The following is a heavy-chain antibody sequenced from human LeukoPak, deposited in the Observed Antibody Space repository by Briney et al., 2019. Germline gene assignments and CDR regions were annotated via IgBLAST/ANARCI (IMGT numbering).Heavy chain of an antibody. J-gene: IGHJ4*02. CDR1: NGSISSSAYY. CDR2: VYFSGIT. Sequence: SETLSLTCTVSNGSISSSAYYWGWVRQSPGKGLQWIGSVYFSGITYYNESLKSRLTISVDKSNNQFSLKVRSVTAADTAVYYCATRKLGNDYWGQGTLVTVSS. V-gene: IGHV4-39*07. D-gene: IGHD7-27*01. CDR3: ATRKLGNDY.